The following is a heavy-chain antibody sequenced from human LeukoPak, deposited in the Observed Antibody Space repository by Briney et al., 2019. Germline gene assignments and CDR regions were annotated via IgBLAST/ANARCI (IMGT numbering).Heavy chain of an antibody. J-gene: IGHJ4*02. CDR1: GXSMSSSSYY. CDR2: IYYSGST. V-gene: IGHV4-39*01. D-gene: IGHD4-17*01. Sequence: SETLSLTCGVSGXSMSSSSYYWGWIRQPPGKGLEWIGSIYYSGSTYYNPSLKSRVTISVDSSKNQCSLKLSSVTAADTAVYYCARHGTVTHRFDCWGQGTLVTVSS. CDR3: ARHGTVTHRFDC.